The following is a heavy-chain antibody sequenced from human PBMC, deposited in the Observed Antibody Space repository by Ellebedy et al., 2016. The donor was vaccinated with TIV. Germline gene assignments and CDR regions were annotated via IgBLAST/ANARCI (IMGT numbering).Heavy chain of an antibody. CDR1: GFTTSG. CDR3: VKGAFPGPTVMAV. Sequence: GESLEISCAASGFTTSGIHCVRQAPGKRLEWVAFIRSDGSTKYYADSAKGRFTISRDDSKNTLYLQMTSRGVDDTAVCYCVKGAFPGPTVMAVWGQGTTVTVSS. CDR2: IRSDGSTK. J-gene: IGHJ6*02. V-gene: IGHV3-30*02. D-gene: IGHD3-10*01.